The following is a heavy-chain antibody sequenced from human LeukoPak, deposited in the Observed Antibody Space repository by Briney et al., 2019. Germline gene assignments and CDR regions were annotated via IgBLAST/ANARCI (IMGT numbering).Heavy chain of an antibody. CDR1: GFTFSSYA. D-gene: IGHD3-9*01. J-gene: IGHJ6*03. CDR2: ISYDGSNK. Sequence: QSGGSLRLSCAASGFTFSSYAMHWVRQAPGKGLEWVAVISYDGSNKYYADSVKGRFTISRDNSKNTLYLQMNSLRAEDTAVYYCARELVIRGYYMDVWGKGTTVTVSS. V-gene: IGHV3-30-3*01. CDR3: ARELVIRGYYMDV.